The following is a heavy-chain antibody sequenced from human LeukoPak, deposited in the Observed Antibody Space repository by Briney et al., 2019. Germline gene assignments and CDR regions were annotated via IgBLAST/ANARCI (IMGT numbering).Heavy chain of an antibody. CDR1: GFSFSSYA. CDR3: AKDTASSWWYFDL. Sequence: GGSLRLSCAASGFSFSSYAMSWVRQAPGKGLEWVSAISGSGGYTYYADSVKGRFTISRDNSKNTLYLQMNSLRAEDTAVYYCAKDTASSWWYFDLWGRGTLVTVSS. J-gene: IGHJ2*01. D-gene: IGHD5-18*01. CDR2: ISGSGGYT. V-gene: IGHV3-23*01.